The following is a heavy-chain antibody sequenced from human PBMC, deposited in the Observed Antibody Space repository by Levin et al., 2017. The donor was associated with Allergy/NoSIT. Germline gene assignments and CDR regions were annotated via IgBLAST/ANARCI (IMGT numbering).Heavy chain of an antibody. Sequence: GESLKISCAASGFTFSSYAMHWVRQAPGKGLEWVAVVSYDGSNKYYADSVKGRFTISRDNSKNTLFLQMNRLRAEDTAVYYCAREGYDSSGYPYYFDYWGQGTLVTVSS. D-gene: IGHD3-22*01. V-gene: IGHV3-30*04. CDR1: GFTFSSYA. J-gene: IGHJ4*02. CDR3: AREGYDSSGYPYYFDY. CDR2: VSYDGSNK.